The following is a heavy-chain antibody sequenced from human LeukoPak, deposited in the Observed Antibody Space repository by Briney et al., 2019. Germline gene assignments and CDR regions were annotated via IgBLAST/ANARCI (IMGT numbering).Heavy chain of an antibody. CDR2: ISQTGSIE. Sequence: GGSLRLSCAASGFTFPTYVIHWVRQAPGKGLEWVAVISQTGSIETYADSVRGRFSISRDNSDSTVYLQMNSLKTEDTAVYYCARDRAVALPTYFYYKDVWGKGTTVIVSS. J-gene: IGHJ6*03. CDR3: ARDRAVALPTYFYYKDV. V-gene: IGHV3-30*03. CDR1: GFTFPTYV. D-gene: IGHD2-15*01.